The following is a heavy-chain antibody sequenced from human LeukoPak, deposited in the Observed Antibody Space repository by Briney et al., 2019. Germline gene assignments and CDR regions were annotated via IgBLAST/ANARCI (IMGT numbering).Heavy chain of an antibody. J-gene: IGHJ3*02. V-gene: IGHV1-8*01. Sequence: ASVKVSCKASGYTFTSYDINWVRQATGQGLEWMGWMNPNSGNTGYAQKFQGRVTMTRNASISTAYMELSSLRSEDTAVYYCARATRDYYYDSSGDAFDIWGQGTMVTVSS. CDR2: MNPNSGNT. CDR1: GYTFTSYD. CDR3: ARATRDYYYDSSGDAFDI. D-gene: IGHD3-22*01.